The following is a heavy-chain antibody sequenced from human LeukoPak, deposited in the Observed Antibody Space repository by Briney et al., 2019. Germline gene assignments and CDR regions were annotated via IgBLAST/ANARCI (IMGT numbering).Heavy chain of an antibody. CDR3: ARVDGYYDILTGANYGEYWFDP. CDR2: ISAYNGNT. D-gene: IGHD3-9*01. CDR1: GYTFTSYG. J-gene: IGHJ5*02. V-gene: IGHV1-18*01. Sequence: ASVKVSCKASGYTFTSYGISWVRQAPGQGLEWMGWISAYNGNTNHAQKLQGRVTMTTDTSTSTAYMELRSLRSDDTAVYYCARVDGYYDILTGANYGEYWFDPWGQGTLVTVSS.